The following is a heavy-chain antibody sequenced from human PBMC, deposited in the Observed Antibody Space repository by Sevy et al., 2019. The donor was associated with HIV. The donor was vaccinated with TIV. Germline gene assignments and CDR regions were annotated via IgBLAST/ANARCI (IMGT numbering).Heavy chain of an antibody. CDR3: ARVWDFWSGYYIFSEDDAFDI. V-gene: IGHV1-3*01. CDR1: GYTFTSYA. D-gene: IGHD3-3*01. Sequence: ASVKVSCKASGYTFTSYAMHWVRQAPGQRLEWMGWINAGNGNTKYSQKFQGRVTITRDTSAGTAYMELSSMRSEDTAVYYCARVWDFWSGYYIFSEDDAFDIWGQGTMVTVSS. CDR2: INAGNGNT. J-gene: IGHJ3*02.